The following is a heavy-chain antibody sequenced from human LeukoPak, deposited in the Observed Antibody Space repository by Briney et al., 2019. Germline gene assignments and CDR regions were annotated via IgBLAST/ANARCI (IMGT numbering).Heavy chain of an antibody. Sequence: GGSLRLSCAASGFTVSSNYMSWVRQAPGKGLEWVSFIYSGGSTYYADSVKGRFTISRDNSKNTLYLQMNSLRAEDTAVYYCARVVDTAMELYYFDYWGQGTLVTVSS. CDR1: GFTVSSNY. V-gene: IGHV3-66*01. CDR2: IYSGGST. CDR3: ARVVDTAMELYYFDY. D-gene: IGHD5-18*01. J-gene: IGHJ4*02.